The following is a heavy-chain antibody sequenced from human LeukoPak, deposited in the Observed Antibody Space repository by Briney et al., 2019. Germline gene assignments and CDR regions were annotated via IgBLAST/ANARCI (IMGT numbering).Heavy chain of an antibody. CDR2: IYPGDSDT. D-gene: IGHD4-11*01. CDR3: ARLLVPLQSKDYYYYYTDV. J-gene: IGHJ6*03. V-gene: IGHV5-51*01. CDR1: GYSFTSYW. Sequence: GESLKISCKGSGYSFTSYWIGWVRQIPGKGLEWMGIIYPGDSDTRYSPSFQGQVTISADKSISTAYLQWSSLKASDTAMYYCARLLVPLQSKDYYYYYTDVWGKGTTVTVSS.